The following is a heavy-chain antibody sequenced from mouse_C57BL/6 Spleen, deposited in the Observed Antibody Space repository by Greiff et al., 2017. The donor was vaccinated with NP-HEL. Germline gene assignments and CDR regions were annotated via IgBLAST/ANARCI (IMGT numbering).Heavy chain of an antibody. CDR3: ARGGYDGSTWYFDV. V-gene: IGHV1-63*01. CDR2: IYPGGGYT. Sequence: QVQLQQSGAELVRPGTSVKMSCKASGYTFTNYWIGWAKQRPGHGLEWFGDIYPGGGYTNYHEKFKGKATLTADKSSSTAYMQFSSLTSEDSAIYYCARGGYDGSTWYFDVWGTGTTVTVSS. CDR1: GYTFTNYW. J-gene: IGHJ1*03. D-gene: IGHD1-1*01.